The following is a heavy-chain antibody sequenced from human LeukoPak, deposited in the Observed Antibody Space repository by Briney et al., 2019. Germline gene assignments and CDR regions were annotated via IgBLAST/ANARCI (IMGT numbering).Heavy chain of an antibody. J-gene: IGHJ4*02. CDR1: GGSISSYY. CDR3: ARAGDPPGYYFDY. V-gene: IGHV4-59*01. Sequence: PSEALSLTCTVSGGSISSYYWSWIRQPPGKGLEWIGYIYYSGSTNYNPSLKSRVTISVDTSKNQSSLKLSFVTAADTAVYYCARAGDPPGYYFDYWGQGTLVTVSS. CDR2: IYYSGST. D-gene: IGHD7-27*01.